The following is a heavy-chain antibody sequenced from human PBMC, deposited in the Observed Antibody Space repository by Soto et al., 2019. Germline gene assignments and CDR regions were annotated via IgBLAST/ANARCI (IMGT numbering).Heavy chain of an antibody. CDR3: AREGSYSAYNFAHGIQLWSFDF. Sequence: SETLSLTCTVSGGSINTFYWSWVRQPAGKGLEWIGRIFSSGSTSFNPSLETRVAMSVDTSKNHFSLNLSSVTAADMAVYYCAREGSYSAYNFAHGIQLWSFDFWGQGALVTVSS. CDR2: IFSSGST. CDR1: GGSINTFY. D-gene: IGHD5-12*01. V-gene: IGHV4-4*07. J-gene: IGHJ4*02.